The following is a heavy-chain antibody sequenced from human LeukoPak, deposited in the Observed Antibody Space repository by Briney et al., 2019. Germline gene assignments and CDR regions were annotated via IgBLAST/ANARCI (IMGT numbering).Heavy chain of an antibody. CDR1: GYTFTGYY. V-gene: IGHV1-2*02. Sequence: ASVKVSCKASGYTFTGYYMHWVRQAPGQGLEWMGWINPNSGGTNYAQKFQGRATMTRDTSISRAYMELSRLRSDDTAVYYCARGRITVTTVYYWGQGTLVTVSS. J-gene: IGHJ4*02. CDR2: INPNSGGT. D-gene: IGHD1-7*01. CDR3: ARGRITVTTVYY.